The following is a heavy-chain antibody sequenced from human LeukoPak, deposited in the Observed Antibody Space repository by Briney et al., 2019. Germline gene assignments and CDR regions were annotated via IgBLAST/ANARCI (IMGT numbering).Heavy chain of an antibody. V-gene: IGHV3-23*01. CDR2: ISGSGGST. Sequence: GGSLRLSCAASGFTFSSYAMSWVRQAPGKGLEWVPAISGSGGSTYYADSVKGRFTISRDNSKNTLYLQMNSLRAEDTAVYYCAKDPRAQYCSSTSCSHYDYWGQGTLVTVSS. J-gene: IGHJ4*02. CDR1: GFTFSSYA. D-gene: IGHD2-2*01. CDR3: AKDPRAQYCSSTSCSHYDY.